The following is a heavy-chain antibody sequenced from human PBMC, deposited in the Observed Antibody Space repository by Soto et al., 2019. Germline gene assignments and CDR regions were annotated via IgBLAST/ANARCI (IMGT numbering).Heavy chain of an antibody. V-gene: IGHV4-31*03. Sequence: SEPLSLTFTVSGGSSSSGGYFWSWIRQHPGKGLEWVGYIFYSGSTYYNPSLKSRVTMSLDMSKNRFSLRLSSVTAADTAVYYCARGLVYRSTHTGPGDAMDVWGKGNTVT. CDR2: IFYSGST. CDR1: GGSSSSGGYF. CDR3: ARGLVYRSTHTGPGDAMDV. D-gene: IGHD2-2*01. J-gene: IGHJ6*04.